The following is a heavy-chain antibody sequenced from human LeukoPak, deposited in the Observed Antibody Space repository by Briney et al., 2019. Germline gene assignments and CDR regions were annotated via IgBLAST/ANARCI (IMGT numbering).Heavy chain of an antibody. CDR3: VREYYYDSSGRVGAFDI. CDR2: IYYSEST. Sequence: PSETLSLTCTVSGGSISSYYWSWIRQPPGTGLEWIGYIYYSESTNYNPSLKSRVTISVDTSKIQFSLKLSSVTAADTAVYYCVREYYYDSSGRVGAFDIWGQGTKVTVSS. J-gene: IGHJ3*02. V-gene: IGHV4-59*08. D-gene: IGHD3-22*01. CDR1: GGSISSYY.